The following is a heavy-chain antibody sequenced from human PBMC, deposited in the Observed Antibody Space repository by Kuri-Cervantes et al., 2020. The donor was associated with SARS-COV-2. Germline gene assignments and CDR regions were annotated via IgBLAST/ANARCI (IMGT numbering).Heavy chain of an antibody. Sequence: GGSLRLSCAASGFTFSSYSMNWVRQAPGKGLEWVSSISSSSSYIYYADSVKGRCTISRDNAKNSLYLQMNSLRAEDTAVYYCARSPGDGDYDPFDYWGQGTLVTVSS. CDR3: ARSPGDGDYDPFDY. CDR1: GFTFSSYS. CDR2: ISSSSSYI. J-gene: IGHJ4*02. V-gene: IGHV3-21*01. D-gene: IGHD4-17*01.